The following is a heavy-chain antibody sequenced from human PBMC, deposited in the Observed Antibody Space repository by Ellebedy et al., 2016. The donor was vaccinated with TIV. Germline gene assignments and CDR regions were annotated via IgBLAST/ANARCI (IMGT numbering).Heavy chain of an antibody. D-gene: IGHD6-19*01. CDR3: ARARSSGWLHTPDY. Sequence: AASVKVSCKASGYTFSNYFMHWVRQAPGQGLEWMGIINPDSGSTTYAQNLQGRVTMTRDTSTSTVYMELSSLRSEDTAVYYCARARSSGWLHTPDYWGQGTLVTVSS. CDR1: GYTFSNYF. J-gene: IGHJ4*02. V-gene: IGHV1-46*04. CDR2: INPDSGST.